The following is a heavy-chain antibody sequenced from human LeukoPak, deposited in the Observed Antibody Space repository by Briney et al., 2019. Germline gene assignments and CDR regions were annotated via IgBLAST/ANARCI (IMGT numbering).Heavy chain of an antibody. CDR1: EIIFSDYG. CDR3: AKDRRDRAVAGLFDY. CDR2: IPPDGRTE. D-gene: IGHD6-19*01. J-gene: IGHJ4*02. V-gene: IGHV3-30*02. Sequence: PGGSLRLSCRTSEIIFSDYGMHWVRQAPGKGLEWVAFIPPDGRTEYSADSVRGRFAISRDNAKNTLYLQMNSLRAEDTAVYYCAKDRRDRAVAGLFDYWGQGTLVTVSS.